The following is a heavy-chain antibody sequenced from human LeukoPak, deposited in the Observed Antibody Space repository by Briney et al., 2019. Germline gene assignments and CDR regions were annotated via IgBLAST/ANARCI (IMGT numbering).Heavy chain of an antibody. CDR2: INPNSGGT. CDR1: GYTFTGYY. J-gene: IGHJ4*02. Sequence: ASVKVSCKASGYTFTGYYMHWVRQAPGQGREWMGWINPNSGGTNYAQKFQGRVTMTRDTSISTAYMELSRLRSDDTAVYYCARAGGYSYGPPHFDYWGQGTLVTVSS. V-gene: IGHV1-2*02. D-gene: IGHD5-18*01. CDR3: ARAGGYSYGPPHFDY.